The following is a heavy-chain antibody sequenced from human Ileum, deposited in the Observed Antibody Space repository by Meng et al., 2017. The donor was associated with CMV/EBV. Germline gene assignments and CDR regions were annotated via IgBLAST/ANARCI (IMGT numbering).Heavy chain of an antibody. Sequence: VLLEESGPGLVKPSETLSLTCAVSGGSISTYYWTWVRQPAGKGLEWIGRINAGGSTNDNPSLKSRVTMSVDTSKNQFSLKVTSVTAADTAVYYCAREENTVNQFEYWGQGTLVTVSS. CDR2: INAGGST. CDR1: GGSISTYY. J-gene: IGHJ4*02. V-gene: IGHV4-4*07. D-gene: IGHD4-17*01. CDR3: AREENTVNQFEY.